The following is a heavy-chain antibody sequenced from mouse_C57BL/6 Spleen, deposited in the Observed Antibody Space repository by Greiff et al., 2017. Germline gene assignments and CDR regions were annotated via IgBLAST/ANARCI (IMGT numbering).Heavy chain of an antibody. V-gene: IGHV1-69*01. D-gene: IGHD2-5*01. Sequence: QVQLKQPGAELVMPGASVKLSCKASGYTFTSYWMHWVKQRPGQGLEWIGEIDPSDSYTNYNQKFKGKSTLTVDKSSSTAYMQRSSLTSEDSAVYYCARSHYSNYGVFDYWGQGTTLTVSS. J-gene: IGHJ2*01. CDR1: GYTFTSYW. CDR3: ARSHYSNYGVFDY. CDR2: IDPSDSYT.